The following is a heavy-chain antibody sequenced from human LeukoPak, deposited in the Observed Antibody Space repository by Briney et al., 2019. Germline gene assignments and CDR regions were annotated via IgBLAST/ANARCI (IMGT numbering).Heavy chain of an antibody. CDR2: IYYSGRT. D-gene: IGHD2/OR15-2a*01. V-gene: IGHV4-59*01. Sequence: PSETLSLTCTVSGGSISSYYWRWIRQPPGKGLEWLGYIYYSGRTKYSPSVKRRVTISVDPSKNQFSLKLSSVTAADTAVYYCARETTYYYYMDLWGKGTTVTVSS. CDR1: GGSISSYY. CDR3: ARETTYYYYMDL. J-gene: IGHJ6*03.